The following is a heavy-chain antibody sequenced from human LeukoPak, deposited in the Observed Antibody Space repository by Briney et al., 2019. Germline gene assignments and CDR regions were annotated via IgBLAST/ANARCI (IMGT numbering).Heavy chain of an antibody. Sequence: GESLKISCKGSGYSFTSCRISWVRQMPGKGLEWMGKIDPSDSYTNYSPSFQGHVTISADRSISTAYLQWSSLKASDTAMYYYARLRYGVDYWGQGTLVTVSS. CDR1: GYSFTSCR. CDR3: ARLRYGVDY. V-gene: IGHV5-10-1*01. J-gene: IGHJ4*02. CDR2: IDPSDSYT. D-gene: IGHD5-18*01.